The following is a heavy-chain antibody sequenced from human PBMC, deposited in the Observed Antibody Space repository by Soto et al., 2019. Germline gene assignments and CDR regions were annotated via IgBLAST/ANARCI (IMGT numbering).Heavy chain of an antibody. CDR2: ISPYNGDT. D-gene: IGHD2-15*01. CDR3: AVRYCFVDVCLTPGVFDTDV. J-gene: IGHJ6*02. Sequence: QVQLVQSGAEMKKPGASVKISCKASGYTFKRFGVNWVRQAPGRGLEWMGWISPYNGDTKYAEKFQGRVTMTSDTPTATAYRELTSMRADDTAVYYGAVRYCFVDVCLTPGVFDTDVWCQGTTVIVSS. CDR1: GYTFKRFG. V-gene: IGHV1-18*01.